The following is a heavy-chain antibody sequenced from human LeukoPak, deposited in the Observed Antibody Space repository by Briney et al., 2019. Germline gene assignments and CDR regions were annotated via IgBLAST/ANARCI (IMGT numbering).Heavy chain of an antibody. D-gene: IGHD3-22*01. V-gene: IGHV4-61*01. CDR2: IYYSGST. Sequence: SETLSLTCTVSGGSVGSGSYYWSWIRQPPGKGLEWIGYIYYSGSTNYNPSLKSRVTISVDTSKNQFSLKLSSVTAADTAVYYCARTVGGYYDSSGYYNDYWGQGTLVTVSS. J-gene: IGHJ4*02. CDR1: GGSVGSGSYY. CDR3: ARTVGGYYDSSGYYNDY.